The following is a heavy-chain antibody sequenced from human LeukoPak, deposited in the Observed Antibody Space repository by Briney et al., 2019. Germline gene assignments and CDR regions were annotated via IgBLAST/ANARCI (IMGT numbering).Heavy chain of an antibody. CDR1: GYSFTYYW. J-gene: IGHJ4*02. CDR3: ARRRLSRHDGDFDY. CDR2: IYPRDSDT. V-gene: IGHV5-51*01. D-gene: IGHD3-10*01. Sequence: GESLKISCMGSGYSFTYYWIGWVRPLPGKGLEWMGIIYPRDSDTRNSPSFQGQVTMSAAKSLSTAYPPWGSLKASDTAMYYCARRRLSRHDGDFDYWGQGTLVTVSS.